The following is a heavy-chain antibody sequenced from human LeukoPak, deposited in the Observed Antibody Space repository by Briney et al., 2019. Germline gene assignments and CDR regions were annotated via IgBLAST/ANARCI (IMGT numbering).Heavy chain of an antibody. D-gene: IGHD2-15*01. CDR1: GGSFSGYY. J-gene: IGHJ4*02. Sequence: SETLSLTCAVYGGSFSGYYWSWIRQPPGKGLEWIGYIYYSGSTYYNPSLKSRVTISVDTSKNQFSLKLSSVTAADTAVYYCARSPGKRRWPYFDYWGQGTLVTVSS. CDR3: ARSPGKRRWPYFDY. CDR2: IYYSGST. V-gene: IGHV4-34*09.